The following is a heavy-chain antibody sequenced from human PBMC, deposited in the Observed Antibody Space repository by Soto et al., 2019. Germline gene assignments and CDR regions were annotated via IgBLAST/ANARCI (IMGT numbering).Heavy chain of an antibody. CDR3: ARQGIDRGVGPGDFYI. CDR2: VYYTGSA. Sequence: QLQLQESGPGLVKPSETLSLTCSVSGDSLSSSYYYWGWIRQPPGERLEWIASVYYTGSAYYSPSLGSRVTISVETLNIDFSRKVDSVSAADAALYYCARQGIDRGVGPGDFYIWGQGKTFIVS. D-gene: IGHD6-13*01. V-gene: IGHV4-39*01. J-gene: IGHJ3*02. CDR1: GDSLSSSYYY.